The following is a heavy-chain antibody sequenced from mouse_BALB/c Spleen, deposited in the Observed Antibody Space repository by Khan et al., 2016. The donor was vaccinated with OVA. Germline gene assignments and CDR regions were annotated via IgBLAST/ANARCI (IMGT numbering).Heavy chain of an antibody. CDR2: IYPEHGNT. CDR3: SRDGGSPWFAY. J-gene: IGHJ3*01. D-gene: IGHD1-1*02. V-gene: IGHV14-1*02. Sequence: EVQLQQSGAELVRPGAFVNLSCKASGFNIKDYYLHWVKQRPEQGLEWIGWIYPEHGNTIYDPKFQGKANITSDTSSNKANLQLSSVTSEDTAVCDCSRDGGSPWFAYWGQGTLVTVAA. CDR1: GFNIKDYY.